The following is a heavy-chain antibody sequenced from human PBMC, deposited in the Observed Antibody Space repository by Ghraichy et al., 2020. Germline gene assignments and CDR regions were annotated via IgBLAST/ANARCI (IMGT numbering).Heavy chain of an antibody. V-gene: IGHV4-39*01. CDR1: GGSISSSSYY. Sequence: SETLSLTCTVSGGSISSSSYYWGWIRQPPGKGLEWIVSIYYSGSTYYNPSLKSRVTISVDTSKNQFSLKLGSVTAADTAVYYCARQDIAHLFDPWGQGTLVTVSS. J-gene: IGHJ5*02. CDR3: ARQDIAHLFDP. D-gene: IGHD2-15*01. CDR2: IYYSGST.